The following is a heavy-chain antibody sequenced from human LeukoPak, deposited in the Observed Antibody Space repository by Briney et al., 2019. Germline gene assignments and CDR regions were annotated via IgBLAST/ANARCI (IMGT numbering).Heavy chain of an antibody. Sequence: GGSLRLSCAASGFTFSSYSMNWVRQAPGKGLEWVSGSNWNGGSTGYADSVKGRFTISRDNAKNSLYLQMNSLRAEDTALYYCARAPRECGGDCYIPSDYWGQGTLVTVSS. CDR2: SNWNGGST. CDR1: GFTFSSYS. J-gene: IGHJ4*02. V-gene: IGHV3-20*04. D-gene: IGHD2-21*02. CDR3: ARAPRECGGDCYIPSDY.